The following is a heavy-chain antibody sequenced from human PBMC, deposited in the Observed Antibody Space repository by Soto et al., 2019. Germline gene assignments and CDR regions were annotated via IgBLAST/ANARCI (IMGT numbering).Heavy chain of an antibody. D-gene: IGHD3-22*01. J-gene: IGHJ4*02. CDR3: VKDDGGYPSTAPH. CDR1: GITISNYP. CDR2: ISGSGDRT. Sequence: EVQLLESGGGLVQPGGSLRLSCAASGITISNYPMSWVRQAPGKGLDWVSGISGSGDRTYYADSPKGRFTISKDISRNSLSLQLDSLGVEDTAVYFCVKDDGGYPSTAPHWGQGTLVTVSS. V-gene: IGHV3-23*01.